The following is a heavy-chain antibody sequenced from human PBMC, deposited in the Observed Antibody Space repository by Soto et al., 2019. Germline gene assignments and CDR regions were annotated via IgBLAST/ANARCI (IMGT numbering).Heavy chain of an antibody. V-gene: IGHV4-38-2*01. D-gene: IGHD6-25*01. CDR1: GASISSYF. CDR3: ARVKLAGSGGFDY. CDR2: IYHSGST. J-gene: IGHJ4*02. Sequence: SETLSLTFAVSGASISSYFWTWIRQPPGKGLEWIGSIYHSGSTYYNPSLKSRVTISVDTSKNQFSLKLSSVTAADTAVYYCARVKLAGSGGFDYWGQGTLVTVSS.